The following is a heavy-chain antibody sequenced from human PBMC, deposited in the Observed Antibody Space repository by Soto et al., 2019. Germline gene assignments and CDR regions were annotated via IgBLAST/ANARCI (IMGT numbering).Heavy chain of an antibody. CDR3: ARGDQGIAARPTYDY. Sequence: QVQLQQWGAGLLKPSETLSLTCAVYGGSFSGYYWSWIRQPPGKGLEWIGEINHSGSTNYNPSLKSRVTISVDTSKNQFSQKLSSVTAADTAVYYCARGDQGIAARPTYDYWGQGTLVTVSS. CDR1: GGSFSGYY. CDR2: INHSGST. D-gene: IGHD6-6*01. J-gene: IGHJ4*02. V-gene: IGHV4-34*01.